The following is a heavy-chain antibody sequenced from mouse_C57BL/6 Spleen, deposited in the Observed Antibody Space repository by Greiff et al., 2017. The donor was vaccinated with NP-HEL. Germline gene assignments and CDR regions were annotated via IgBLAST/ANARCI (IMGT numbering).Heavy chain of an antibody. D-gene: IGHD2-4*01. J-gene: IGHJ1*03. V-gene: IGHV5-4*01. CDR2: ISDGGSYT. Sequence: EVQGVESGGGLVKPGGSLKLSCAASGFTFSSYAMSWVRQTPEKRLEWVATISDGGSYTYYPDNVKGRFTISRDNAKNNRYQQMSHLKSEDTAMYYCARDYYDYDGGYFDVWGTGTTVTVSS. CDR3: ARDYYDYDGGYFDV. CDR1: GFTFSSYA.